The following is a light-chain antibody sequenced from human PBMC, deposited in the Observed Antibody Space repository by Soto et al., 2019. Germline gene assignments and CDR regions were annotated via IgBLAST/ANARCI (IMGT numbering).Light chain of an antibody. V-gene: IGLV2-23*03. CDR2: EGT. Sequence: QSALTQPASVSGSPGQSISISCTGTSSDVVTYNLVSWYQQHPGKAPTVLIYEGTKRPSGVSNRFSGSKSGNTASLTISGLQTEDEADYYCYSFAGSTTLSYVFGPGTKVTVL. CDR1: SSDVVTYNL. J-gene: IGLJ1*01. CDR3: YSFAGSTTLSYV.